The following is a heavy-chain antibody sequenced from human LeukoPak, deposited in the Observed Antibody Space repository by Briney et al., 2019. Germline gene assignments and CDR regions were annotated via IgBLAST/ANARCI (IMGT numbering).Heavy chain of an antibody. CDR3: ARDRERNKIVTTLVGPYYGMDV. D-gene: IGHD1-1*01. J-gene: IGHJ6*02. CDR2: INPNSGGT. CDR1: GYTFTGYY. Sequence: GASVKVSCKASGYTFTGYYMHWVRQAPGQGLEWMGWINPNSGGTNYAQKFEGRVNMTMDTSISTAYMELCRLRSDDTAVYYCARDRERNKIVTTLVGPYYGMDVWGQGTTVTVSS. V-gene: IGHV1-2*02.